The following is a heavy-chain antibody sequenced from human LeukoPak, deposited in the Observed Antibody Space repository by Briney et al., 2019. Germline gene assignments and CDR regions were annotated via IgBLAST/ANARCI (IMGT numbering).Heavy chain of an antibody. CDR3: GRGGSGPTAFDY. D-gene: IGHD3-10*01. CDR1: GGSISSYY. V-gene: IGHV4-59*01. J-gene: IGHJ4*02. CDR2: IYYSGYT. Sequence: SEPLSLTCTVSGGSISSYYWTWIRQPPGRGLEWIGYIYYSGYTNYNPSLKSRVTISVDTSKNQFSLKLSSVTAADTAVYYCGRGGSGPTAFDYWGQGTLVSVSS.